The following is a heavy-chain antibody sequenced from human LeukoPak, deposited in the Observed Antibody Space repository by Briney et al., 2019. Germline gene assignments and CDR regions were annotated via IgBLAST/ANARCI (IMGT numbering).Heavy chain of an antibody. CDR2: INHSGST. J-gene: IGHJ4*02. V-gene: IGHV4-34*01. D-gene: IGHD1-1*01. CDR1: GGSFSGYY. CDR3: ARDPWDNNWYNFDS. Sequence: KPSETLSLTCAVYGGSFSGYYWSWIRQPPGKGLEWIGEINHSGSTNYNPSLQSRVTISLDTSKNQFSLNLRSVTAADTAVYYCARDPWDNNWYNFDSWGQGTLVTVSS.